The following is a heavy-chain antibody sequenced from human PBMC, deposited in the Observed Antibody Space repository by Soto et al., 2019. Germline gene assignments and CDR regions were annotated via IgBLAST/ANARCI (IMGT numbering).Heavy chain of an antibody. J-gene: IGHJ4*02. CDR2: ISGSGGST. Sequence: GGSLRLSCAASGFTFSSYAMSWVRQAPGKGLEWVSAISGSGGSTYYADSVKGRFTISRDNSKNTLYLQMNSLRAEDTAVYYCAKLLWFGERLWTQQRGGYVWGQGTLVTVSS. D-gene: IGHD3-10*01. CDR3: AKLLWFGERLWTQQRGGYV. CDR1: GFTFSSYA. V-gene: IGHV3-23*01.